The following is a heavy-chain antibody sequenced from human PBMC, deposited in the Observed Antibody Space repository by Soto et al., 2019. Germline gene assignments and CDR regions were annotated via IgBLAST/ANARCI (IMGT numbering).Heavy chain of an antibody. D-gene: IGHD4-4*01. V-gene: IGHV3-30-3*01. CDR3: ARVGGDNNYWCYFDY. Sequence: QVQLVESGGGVVQPGRSLRVSCAASGFTFSRHAMHWVRQAPGKGLEWVAVISNDGSKTDYADSVKGRFTISRDNSNNTLYLQMNGLRAEDTAVYYCARVGGDNNYWCYFDYWGQGTLVTVSS. CDR1: GFTFSRHA. CDR2: ISNDGSKT. J-gene: IGHJ4*02.